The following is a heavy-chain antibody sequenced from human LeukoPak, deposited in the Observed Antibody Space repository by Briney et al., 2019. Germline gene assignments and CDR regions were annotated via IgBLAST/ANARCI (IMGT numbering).Heavy chain of an antibody. CDR1: GFTFSTSW. Sequence: GGSLRLSCAASGFTFSTSWMSWVRQAPGKGLEWVANIKQDGSEKSYVDSVKGRFTISRDDAKTSLYLQMISLRVEDTAVYYCVKDLRGPEGFWGQGTLVTVSS. V-gene: IGHV3-7*01. D-gene: IGHD2-2*01. CDR2: IKQDGSEK. CDR3: VKDLRGPEGF. J-gene: IGHJ4*02.